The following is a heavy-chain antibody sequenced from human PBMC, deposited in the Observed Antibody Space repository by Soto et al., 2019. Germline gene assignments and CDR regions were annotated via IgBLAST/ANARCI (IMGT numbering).Heavy chain of an antibody. J-gene: IGHJ5*02. CDR2: INTGNGNT. Sequence: QVQLVQSGAEVKKPGASVKVSCKASGYTFTRYAMHWVRQAPGQGLEWMGWINTGNGNTHYSQKFQSRVTFTRDASATTAYMELSSLTSEDTTVYYCARNVDYFDPWGQGTLVTVSS. CDR3: ARNVDYFDP. V-gene: IGHV1-3*04. D-gene: IGHD4-17*01. CDR1: GYTFTRYA.